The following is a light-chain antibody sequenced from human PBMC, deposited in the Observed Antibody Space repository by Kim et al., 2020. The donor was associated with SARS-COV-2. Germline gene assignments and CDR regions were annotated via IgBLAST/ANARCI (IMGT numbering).Light chain of an antibody. CDR3: QSYDSSNPWV. Sequence: NFMLTQPHSVSESPGKTVTISCTRSSGSIASNYVQWYQQRPDSSPTTVIYENNQRPSGVPDRFSGSIDSSSNSASLTISGLKTEDEADYYCQSYDSSNPWVFGGGTQLTVL. V-gene: IGLV6-57*01. J-gene: IGLJ3*02. CDR1: SGSIASNY. CDR2: ENN.